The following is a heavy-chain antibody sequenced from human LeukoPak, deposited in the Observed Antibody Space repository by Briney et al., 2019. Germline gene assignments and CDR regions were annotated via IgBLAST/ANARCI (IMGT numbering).Heavy chain of an antibody. Sequence: GASVKVSCKASGYTFTSYNMHWVRQTPGQGLEWMGIINPSGGSTSYAQKFQGRVTMTRDTSTSTVYMELSSLRSEDTAVYYCARVQYSGYDFDYCGQGTLVTASS. CDR2: INPSGGST. CDR1: GYTFTSYN. J-gene: IGHJ4*02. D-gene: IGHD5-12*01. CDR3: ARVQYSGYDFDY. V-gene: IGHV1-46*01.